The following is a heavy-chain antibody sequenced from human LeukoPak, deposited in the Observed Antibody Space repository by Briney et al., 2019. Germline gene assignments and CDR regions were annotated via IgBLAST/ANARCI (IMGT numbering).Heavy chain of an antibody. Sequence: GESLKISCKGSGYNFINYWIGWVRQMPGKGLEWMGIIYPGDSDTRYSPSFQGQVTISADKSISTAFLQWNSLKASDTAMYYCARATVTFDPHFWGQGTLVTVSS. CDR1: GYNFINYW. J-gene: IGHJ4*02. D-gene: IGHD4-17*01. CDR3: ARATVTFDPHF. V-gene: IGHV5-51*01. CDR2: IYPGDSDT.